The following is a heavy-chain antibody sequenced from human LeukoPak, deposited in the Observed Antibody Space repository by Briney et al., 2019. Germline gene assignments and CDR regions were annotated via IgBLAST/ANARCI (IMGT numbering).Heavy chain of an antibody. Sequence: GGSLRLSCAASGFTFSTYSMTWVRQAPGKGLEWVSAIGGSGGGLQYADSVKGRFTISRDDSKNTLYLQMDSLRAEDTAVYYCAKDSADCSGNSCYFGCGDYRGQGTLVTVSS. CDR2: IGGSGGGL. D-gene: IGHD2-15*01. CDR3: AKDSADCSGNSCYFGCGDY. J-gene: IGHJ4*02. CDR1: GFTFSTYS. V-gene: IGHV3-23*01.